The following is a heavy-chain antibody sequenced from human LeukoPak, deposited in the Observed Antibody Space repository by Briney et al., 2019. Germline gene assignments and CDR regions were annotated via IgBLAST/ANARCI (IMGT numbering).Heavy chain of an antibody. CDR1: GGSISSYY. CDR3: ARSSGWFDY. Sequence: SETLSLTCTVSGGSISSYYWSCIRQPPRKGLEWIGYIYYSGSTHYNPSLTSRVTISVDTSKNQFSLKLSSVTAADTAVYYCARSSGWFDYWGQGTLVTVSS. CDR2: IYYSGST. J-gene: IGHJ4*02. V-gene: IGHV4-59*01. D-gene: IGHD6-19*01.